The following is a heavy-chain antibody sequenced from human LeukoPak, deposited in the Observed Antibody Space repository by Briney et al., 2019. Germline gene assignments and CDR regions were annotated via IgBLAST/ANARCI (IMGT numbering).Heavy chain of an antibody. CDR1: GFSLSDYW. Sequence: GGSLRLPCAASGFSLSDYWITWVRQAPGKGLEWVANIKEDESERYYVDSVKGRFTISRDNAKNSVYLEMNSLRVEDTAVYYCSRAGGQKLLRYWGQGTLVIVSS. D-gene: IGHD2-21*01. V-gene: IGHV3-7*01. CDR2: IKEDESER. CDR3: SRAGGQKLLRY. J-gene: IGHJ4*02.